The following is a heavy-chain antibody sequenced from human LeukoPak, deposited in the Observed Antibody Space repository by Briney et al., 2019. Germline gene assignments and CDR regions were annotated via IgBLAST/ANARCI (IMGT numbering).Heavy chain of an antibody. Sequence: PGGSLRLSCAASGFTLSSYSMNWVRQAPGKGLEWVSYISSSSSTIYYADSVKGRFTISRDNARNSLYLQMNSLRAEDTAVYYCAREAAAGKVDYWGQGTLVTVSS. CDR1: GFTLSSYS. V-gene: IGHV3-48*04. CDR2: ISSSSSTI. J-gene: IGHJ4*02. CDR3: AREAAAGKVDY. D-gene: IGHD6-13*01.